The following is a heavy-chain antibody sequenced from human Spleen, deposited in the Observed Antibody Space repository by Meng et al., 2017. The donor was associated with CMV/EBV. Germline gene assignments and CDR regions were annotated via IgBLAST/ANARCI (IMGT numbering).Heavy chain of an antibody. D-gene: IGHD2-2*01. CDR1: GYTFTSYD. CDR3: VRGTGHCSSTSCSSGY. J-gene: IGHJ4*02. Sequence: ASVKVSCKASGYTFTSYDINWVRQASGQGPEWVGWMNTNSGNTGYAQKFQGRVTITRNTSISTAYMKLSSLRSEDTAAYYCVRGTGHCSSTSCSSGYWGQGTLVTVSS. CDR2: MNTNSGNT. V-gene: IGHV1-8*03.